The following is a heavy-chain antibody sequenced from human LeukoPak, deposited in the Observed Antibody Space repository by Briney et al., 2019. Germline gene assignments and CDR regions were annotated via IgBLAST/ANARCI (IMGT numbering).Heavy chain of an antibody. CDR2: ISYDGGNQ. CDR3: ARDEGNWFDP. J-gene: IGHJ5*02. CDR1: GFTFSSYS. V-gene: IGHV3-30-3*01. Sequence: GGSLRLSCAASGFTFSSYSMHWVRQAPGKGLEWVAIISYDGGNQYYADSVKGRFTISRDDSKNTLSLQINSLRAEDTAVYHCARDEGNWFDPWGQGTLVTVSS.